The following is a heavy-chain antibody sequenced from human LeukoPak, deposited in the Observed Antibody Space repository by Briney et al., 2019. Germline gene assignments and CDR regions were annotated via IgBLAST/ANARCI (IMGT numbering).Heavy chain of an antibody. D-gene: IGHD6-19*01. Sequence: SVKVSCKASGGTFSSYAISWVRQAPGQGLEWMGRIIPILGIANYAQKFQGRVTITADKSTSTAYMELSSLRSEDTAVYYCASLVAGTYYYYGMDVWGQGTTVTVSS. CDR3: ASLVAGTYYYYGMDV. V-gene: IGHV1-69*04. CDR2: IIPILGIA. CDR1: GGTFSSYA. J-gene: IGHJ6*02.